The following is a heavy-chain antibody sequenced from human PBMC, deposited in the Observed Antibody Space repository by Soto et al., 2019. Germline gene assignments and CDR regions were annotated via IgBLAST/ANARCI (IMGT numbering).Heavy chain of an antibody. CDR1: GGTFSSYT. Sequence: SVKVSCKASGGTFSSYTISWVRQAPGQGLEWMGRITPILGIANYAQKFQGRVTITADKSTSTAYMELSSLRSEDTAVYYCARGKYYDSSGSRNYHYYGMNVWGQGTTVTVSS. CDR3: ARGKYYDSSGSRNYHYYGMNV. D-gene: IGHD3-9*01. J-gene: IGHJ6*02. V-gene: IGHV1-69*02. CDR2: ITPILGIA.